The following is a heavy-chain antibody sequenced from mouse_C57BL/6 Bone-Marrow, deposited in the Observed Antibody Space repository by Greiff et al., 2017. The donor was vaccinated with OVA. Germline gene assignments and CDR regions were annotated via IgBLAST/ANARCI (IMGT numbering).Heavy chain of an antibody. Sequence: QVQLKQPGAELVRPGTSVKLSCKASGYTFTSYWMHWVKQRPGQGLEWIGVIDPSDSYTNYNQKFKGKATLTVDTSSSTAYMQRSSLTSEDSAVYYCARVGFITTVDYWGQGTSVTVSS. V-gene: IGHV1-59*01. CDR2: IDPSDSYT. CDR1: GYTFTSYW. CDR3: ARVGFITTVDY. D-gene: IGHD1-1*01. J-gene: IGHJ4*01.